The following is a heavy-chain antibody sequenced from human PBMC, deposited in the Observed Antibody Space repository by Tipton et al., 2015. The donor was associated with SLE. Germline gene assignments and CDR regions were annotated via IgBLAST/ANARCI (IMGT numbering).Heavy chain of an antibody. J-gene: IGHJ6*02. D-gene: IGHD6-19*01. CDR3: ASGGAVAENYYYGMDV. V-gene: IGHV1-69*13. CDR2: ITPIFGTA. CDR1: GYTFTGYY. Sequence: QSGAEVKKPGASVKVSCKASGYTFTGYYMHWVRQAPGQGLEWMGGITPIFGTANYAQKFQGRVTITADESPTTAYMELSSLRSEDTAVYYCASGGAVAENYYYGMDVWGQGTTVTVSS.